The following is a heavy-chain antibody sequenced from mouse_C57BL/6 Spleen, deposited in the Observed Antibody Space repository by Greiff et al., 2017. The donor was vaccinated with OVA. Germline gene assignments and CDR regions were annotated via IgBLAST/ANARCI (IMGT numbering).Heavy chain of an antibody. CDR1: GYTFTDYA. V-gene: IGHV1-67*01. D-gene: IGHD3-2*02. Sequence: QVKLQQSGPELVRPGVSVKLSCKGSGYTFTDYAMHWVKQSHATSLEWIGVISTYYGDASYNQKFKDKATMPVDKSSSTAYMELARLTSEDSAIYYCASIDSSGPGFAYWGQGTLVTVSA. J-gene: IGHJ3*01. CDR2: ISTYYGDA. CDR3: ASIDSSGPGFAY.